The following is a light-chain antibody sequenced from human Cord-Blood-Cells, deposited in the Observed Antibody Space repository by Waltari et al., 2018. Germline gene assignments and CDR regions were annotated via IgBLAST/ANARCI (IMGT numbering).Light chain of an antibody. CDR2: DVS. V-gene: IGLV2-14*03. J-gene: IGLJ3*02. CDR1: SSDVGGYNY. CDR3: SSYTSSSTWV. Sequence: QSALTQPASVSGSPGQSITIPCTGTSSDVGGYNYVSWYQKHPGKAPKLMIYDVSNRPSGVSNRFSGSKSGNTASLTISGLQAEDEADYYCSSYTSSSTWVFGGGTKLTVL.